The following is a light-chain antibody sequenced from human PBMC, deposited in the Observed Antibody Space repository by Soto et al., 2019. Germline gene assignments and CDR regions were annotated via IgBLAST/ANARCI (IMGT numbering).Light chain of an antibody. J-gene: IGKJ2*01. CDR1: QTISSSY. CDR3: HQYGASPYT. CDR2: GPS. Sequence: EIVLTQSPGTLSLSPGERATLSCRASQTISSSYLAWYQRKPGQAPRLLIYGPSTRATGIPDRFSASEYETDFTLTITRLEPEDFAVYYCHQYGASPYTFGQGTKLEIK. V-gene: IGKV3-20*01.